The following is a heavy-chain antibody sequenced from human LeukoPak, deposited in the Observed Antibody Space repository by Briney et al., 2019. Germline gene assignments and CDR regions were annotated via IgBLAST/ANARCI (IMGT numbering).Heavy chain of an antibody. J-gene: IGHJ4*02. V-gene: IGHV1-3*03. CDR1: GYTFTSYA. Sequence: ASVKVSCKASGYTFTSYAMHWVRQAPGQRLEWMGWINAGNGNTKYSQEFQGRVTITRDTSASTAYMELSSLRSEDMAVYYCARSAEKYYSSGWYGDYFDYWGQGTLVTVSS. CDR2: INAGNGNT. CDR3: ARSAEKYYSSGWYGDYFDY. D-gene: IGHD6-19*01.